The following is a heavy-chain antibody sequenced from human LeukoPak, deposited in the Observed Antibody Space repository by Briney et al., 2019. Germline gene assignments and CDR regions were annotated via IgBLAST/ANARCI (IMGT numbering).Heavy chain of an antibody. V-gene: IGHV4-39*07. D-gene: IGHD6-13*01. J-gene: IGHJ4*02. CDR3: ARAGIAAAGTGYFDY. CDR2: IYYSGST. CDR1: GGSISSSSYY. Sequence: SETLSLTCTVSGGSISSSSYYWGWIRQPPGKGLEWIGSIYYSGSTYYNPSLKSRVTISVDTSKNQFSLKLSSVTAADTAVYYCARAGIAAAGTGYFDYWGQGTLVTVSS.